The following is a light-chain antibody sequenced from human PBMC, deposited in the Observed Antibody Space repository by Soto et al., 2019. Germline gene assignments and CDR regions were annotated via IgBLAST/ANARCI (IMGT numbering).Light chain of an antibody. CDR1: QAIGNY. Sequence: DIQMTQSSSSLSASVGDKVTITCRASQAIGNYLNWYQQKPGKAPNLLIFGATTLQSGVPSRFSGSGYGTNFTLIISVLQPEDFAIYYCQQCHATSLTFGQGTRLEIK. CDR3: QQCHATSLT. V-gene: IGKV1-39*01. J-gene: IGKJ5*01. CDR2: GAT.